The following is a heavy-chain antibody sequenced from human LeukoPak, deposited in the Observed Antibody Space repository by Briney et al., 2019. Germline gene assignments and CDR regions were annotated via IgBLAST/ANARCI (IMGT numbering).Heavy chain of an antibody. D-gene: IGHD2-2*01. V-gene: IGHV4-31*03. J-gene: IGHJ4*02. CDR1: GGSISSGGYY. CDR3: ARAADCSSTSCHFDY. Sequence: PSQTLSLTCTVSGGSISSGGYYWSWIRQHPGKGLEWIGYIYYSGSTYYNPSLKSRVTISVDTSKNQFSLKLSSVTAADTAAYYCARAADCSSTSCHFDYWGQGTLVTVSS. CDR2: IYYSGST.